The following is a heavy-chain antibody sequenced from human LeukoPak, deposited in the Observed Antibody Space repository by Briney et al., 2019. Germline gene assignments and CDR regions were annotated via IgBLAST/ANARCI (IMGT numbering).Heavy chain of an antibody. Sequence: GGSLRLSCAASGFTFSNYAMSWVRQAPGKGLVWVSRINSDGSSTSYADSVKGRFTISRDNAKNTLYLQMNSLRAEDTAVYYCARATVAAPIDYWGQGTLVTVSS. V-gene: IGHV3-74*01. CDR3: ARATVAAPIDY. J-gene: IGHJ4*02. CDR2: INSDGSST. D-gene: IGHD6-19*01. CDR1: GFTFSNYA.